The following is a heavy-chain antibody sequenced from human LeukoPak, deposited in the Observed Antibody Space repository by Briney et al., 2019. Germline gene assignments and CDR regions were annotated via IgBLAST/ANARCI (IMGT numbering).Heavy chain of an antibody. V-gene: IGHV3-23*01. CDR1: GFTFSSYA. D-gene: IGHD6-19*01. CDR3: AKGPAPIAVAGTDY. J-gene: IGHJ4*02. CDR2: ISGSGGGT. Sequence: PGGSLRLSCAASGFTFSSYAMSWVRQAPGKGLEWVSAISGSGGGTYYADSMKGRFTISRDNSKNTLYLQMNSLRAEDTAVYYCAKGPAPIAVAGTDYWGQGTLVTVSS.